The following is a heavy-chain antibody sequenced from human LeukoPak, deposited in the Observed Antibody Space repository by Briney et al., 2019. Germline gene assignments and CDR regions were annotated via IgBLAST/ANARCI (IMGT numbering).Heavy chain of an antibody. CDR2: ISSGSTYI. V-gene: IGHV3-21*01. D-gene: IGHD5-18*01. J-gene: IGHJ4*02. CDR3: ARDTNSYGLDY. CDR1: GFTFSDYS. Sequence: GGSLRLSCAASGFTFSDYSMNWVRQAPGKGLEWVSSISSGSTYIYYADSLKDRCTISRDNAKNSLYLQMNSLRAEDTAVYYCARDTNSYGLDYWGQGTLVTVSS.